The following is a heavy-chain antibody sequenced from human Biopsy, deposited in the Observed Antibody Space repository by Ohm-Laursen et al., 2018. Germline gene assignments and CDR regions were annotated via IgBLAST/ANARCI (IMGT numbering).Heavy chain of an antibody. CDR1: GFTFSSYA. J-gene: IGHJ6*02. Sequence: SLRLSCAASGFTFSSYAMTWVRQAPGKGLEWVAVIWYDGSRQYYADSVKGRFTISRDNSKNTLYLQMNSLRAEDTAVYYCARDGAAGYGLDVWGQGTTVTVSS. V-gene: IGHV3-33*08. CDR3: ARDGAAGYGLDV. D-gene: IGHD6-25*01. CDR2: IWYDGSRQ.